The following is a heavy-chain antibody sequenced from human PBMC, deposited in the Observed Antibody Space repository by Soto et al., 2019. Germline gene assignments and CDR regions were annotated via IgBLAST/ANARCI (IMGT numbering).Heavy chain of an antibody. CDR2: IRSSSSYI. D-gene: IGHD7-27*01. J-gene: IGHJ6*02. Sequence: GGSLRLSCAASGFTFSSYSMNWVRQAPGKGLEWVSSIRSSSSYIYYADSMKGRFTISRDNAKNSLYLQMNSLRPEDTAVYYCAKDSCTGPPPCAYCGLDDWGQGTKVTVSS. CDR3: AKDSCTGPPPCAYCGLDD. V-gene: IGHV3-21*01. CDR1: GFTFSSYS.